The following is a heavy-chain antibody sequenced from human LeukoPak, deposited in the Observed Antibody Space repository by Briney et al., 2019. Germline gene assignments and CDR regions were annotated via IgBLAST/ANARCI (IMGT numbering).Heavy chain of an antibody. V-gene: IGHV1-69*04. D-gene: IGHD4-17*01. CDR2: IIPILGIA. CDR1: GGTFSSYA. Sequence: SVKVSCKASGGTFSSYAISWVRQAPGQGLEWMGRIIPILGIANYAQKFQGRVTITADKSTSTAYMELSSLRSEDTAVYYCATRNFGDYGAFDIWGPGTMVTVSS. CDR3: ATRNFGDYGAFDI. J-gene: IGHJ3*02.